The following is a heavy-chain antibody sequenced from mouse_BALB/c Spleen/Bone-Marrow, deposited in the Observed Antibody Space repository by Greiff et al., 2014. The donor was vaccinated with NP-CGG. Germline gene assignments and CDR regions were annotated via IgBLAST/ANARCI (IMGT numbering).Heavy chain of an antibody. D-gene: IGHD2-2*01. CDR2: ISTYYGNT. V-gene: IGHV1-67*01. J-gene: IGHJ4*01. CDR3: ARWLQAMDY. Sequence: VQLQQSGPELVRPGVSVKISCKGSGYTLTDYAMHWVKQSHAKSLEWIGVISTYYGNTNYNQKFKGKATMTVDKSSSTAYMELARLTSEYAAIYYCARWLQAMDYWGQGTSVTVSS. CDR1: GYTLTDYA.